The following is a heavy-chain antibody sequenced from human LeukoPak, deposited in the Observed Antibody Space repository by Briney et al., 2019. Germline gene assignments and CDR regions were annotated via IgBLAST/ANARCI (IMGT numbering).Heavy chain of an antibody. D-gene: IGHD5-24*01. J-gene: IGHJ5*02. CDR2: IKGDGSEK. V-gene: IGHV3-7*01. Sequence: GGCLRLSCAASGFTFSSYWMSWVRLAPGKGLEWVANIKGDGSEKWYADSVKGRFTISRDNAQNSVHLQMNSLRAEDTAVYHCARDEYRSRWLHPWGQGTLVTVTS. CDR1: GFTFSSYW. CDR3: ARDEYRSRWLHP.